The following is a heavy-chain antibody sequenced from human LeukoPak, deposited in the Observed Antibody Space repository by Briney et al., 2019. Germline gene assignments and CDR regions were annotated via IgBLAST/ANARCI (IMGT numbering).Heavy chain of an antibody. CDR3: ARGLAAIPVFLGWFDP. J-gene: IGHJ5*02. D-gene: IGHD2-2*02. Sequence: ASVTVSCTASGYTFTGYYMHWVRQAPGQGLEWMGRINPNSGGTNYAQKFQGGVTMTRDTSISTAYMELSRLRSDDTAVYYCARGLAAIPVFLGWFDPWGQGTLVTVSS. CDR1: GYTFTGYY. V-gene: IGHV1-2*06. CDR2: INPNSGGT.